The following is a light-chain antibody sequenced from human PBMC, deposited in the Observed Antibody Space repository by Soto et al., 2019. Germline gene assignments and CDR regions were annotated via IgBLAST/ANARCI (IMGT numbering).Light chain of an antibody. CDR3: QQYNSYSRT. J-gene: IGKJ1*01. CDR2: KAS. V-gene: IGKV1-5*03. CDR1: QSISSW. Sequence: DIQMTQSPSTLSASVGDRVTITCRASQSISSWLAWYQQKPGKAPKLLIYKASNLESVVPSRFSGSGSGTEFTLTISSLQPDDFATYYCQQYNSYSRTFGQGTKVEIK.